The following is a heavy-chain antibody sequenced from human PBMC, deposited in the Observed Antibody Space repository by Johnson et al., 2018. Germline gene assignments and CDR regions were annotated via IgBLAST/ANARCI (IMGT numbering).Heavy chain of an antibody. J-gene: IGHJ6*03. CDR3: ARGVIGRDYSNNYYYHMDV. Sequence: QVRLVQAGGGVVQHGKSLRLWCAASGFNSSNYGLHWVRQAPGKGLEWVAVIWYDGPNEYYVGSVKGRFTISRDNVKNALYLQMNSLRAENTAVYYCARGVIGRDYSNNYYYHMDVWGKGTTVTVSS. CDR1: GFNSSNYG. V-gene: IGHV3-33*01. CDR2: IWYDGPNE. D-gene: IGHD4-11*01.